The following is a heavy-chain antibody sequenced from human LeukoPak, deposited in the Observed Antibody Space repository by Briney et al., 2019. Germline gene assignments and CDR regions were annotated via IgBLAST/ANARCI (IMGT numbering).Heavy chain of an antibody. Sequence: ASVKVSCKASGYTFRNYDIVWVRQATGQGPEWMGWMKPDNGNTGYIEMFQGRLTLTRDTSINTAYLELSNLRSEDTAVYYCARGSGSYYGGLVNYWGQGTVVTVSS. CDR3: ARGSGSYYGGLVNY. CDR1: GYTFRNYD. V-gene: IGHV1-8*03. CDR2: MKPDNGNT. D-gene: IGHD1-26*01. J-gene: IGHJ4*02.